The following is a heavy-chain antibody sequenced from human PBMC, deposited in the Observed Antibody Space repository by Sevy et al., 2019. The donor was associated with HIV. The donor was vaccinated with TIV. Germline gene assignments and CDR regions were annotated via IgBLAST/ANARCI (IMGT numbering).Heavy chain of an antibody. D-gene: IGHD4-17*01. V-gene: IGHV3-15*01. CDR2: IKSKTDGGTT. CDR3: TTEHDYGDLTDAFDI. J-gene: IGHJ3*02. CDR1: GFTFSNAW. Sequence: GESLKISCAASGFTFSNAWMSWVRQAPGKGLEWVGRIKSKTDGGTTDYAAPVKGRFTISRDDSKNTLYLQMNSLKTEDTAVYYCTTEHDYGDLTDAFDIWGQGTMVTVSS.